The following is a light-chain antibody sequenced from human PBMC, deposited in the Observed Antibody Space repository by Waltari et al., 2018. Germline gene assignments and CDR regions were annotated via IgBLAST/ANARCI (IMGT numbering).Light chain of an antibody. Sequence: QSALTQPRSVSGSPGQSVTTSCTAPSSDVGDSKFVSWYQQHPGKAPKLMIYDVNTRPSGIPDRFSGSKSGNTASLTISGLQAEDEADYACCSYAGNFTFVFGAGTKVTVL. CDR3: CSYAGNFTFV. CDR2: DVN. J-gene: IGLJ1*01. CDR1: SSDVGDSKF. V-gene: IGLV2-11*01.